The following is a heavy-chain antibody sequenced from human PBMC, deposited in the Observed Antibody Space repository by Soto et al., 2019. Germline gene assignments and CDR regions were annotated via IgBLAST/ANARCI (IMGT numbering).Heavy chain of an antibody. D-gene: IGHD4-17*01. CDR2: IIPILGTA. CDR1: GGTFSSYA. J-gene: IGHJ4*02. V-gene: IGHV1-69*13. Sequence: SVKVSCKASGGTFSSYAISWVRQAPGQGLEWMGGIIPILGTANYAQKFQGRVTITADESTSTAYMELSSLRSEDTAVYYCAIYYGDPYYFDYWGQGTLVTVSS. CDR3: AIYYGDPYYFDY.